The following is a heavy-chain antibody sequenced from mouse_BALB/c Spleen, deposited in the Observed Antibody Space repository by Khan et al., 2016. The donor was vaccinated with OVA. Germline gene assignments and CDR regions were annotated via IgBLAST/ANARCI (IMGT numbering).Heavy chain of an antibody. D-gene: IGHD1-1*01. J-gene: IGHJ2*01. CDR2: ISSDSNTI. CDR3: ASSYFYGDYFEY. CDR1: GFTFTSYG. V-gene: IGHV5-17*02. Sequence: EVELVESGGGLVQSGASRKLSCAASGFTFTSYGMHWIRQAPEKGLEWVAYISSDSNTIYYADTVKGRFTISRDNTKNTLFLQMNSLRSVDTAMDFGASSYFYGDYFEYWGQGTTLTVSS.